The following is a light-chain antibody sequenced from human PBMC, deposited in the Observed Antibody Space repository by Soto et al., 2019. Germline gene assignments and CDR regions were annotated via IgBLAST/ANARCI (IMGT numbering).Light chain of an antibody. CDR2: AAS. J-gene: IGKJ1*01. CDR3: QEYRGWRT. CDR1: QSIERR. V-gene: IGKV3-15*01. Sequence: IVMTQSPATLSVSPGERATLSCRASQSIERRLAWYQQRPGQAPRLLIYAASTRAAGIPARFSGSGSGTEFTLTISGLQSEDFGVYYCQEYRGWRTFGQGTKVDIK.